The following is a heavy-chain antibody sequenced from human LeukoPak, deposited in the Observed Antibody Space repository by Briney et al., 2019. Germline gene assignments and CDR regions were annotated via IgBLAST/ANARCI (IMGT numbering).Heavy chain of an antibody. V-gene: IGHV1-18*01. Sequence: ASVKVSCKASGYTFTSYGISWLRQAPRQRLEWMGWISTYIGNTNYAQKLQGRVTMTTDTSTSTAYMELRSLRSDDTAVYYCARDRPEITMIVVVITSMDYWGQGTLVTVSS. CDR1: GYTFTSYG. J-gene: IGHJ4*02. D-gene: IGHD3-22*01. CDR2: ISTYIGNT. CDR3: ARDRPEITMIVVVITSMDY.